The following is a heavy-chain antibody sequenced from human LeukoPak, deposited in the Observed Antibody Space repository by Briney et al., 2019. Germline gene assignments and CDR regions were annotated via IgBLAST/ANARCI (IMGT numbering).Heavy chain of an antibody. CDR1: GGSISSYY. D-gene: IGHD5-24*01. CDR3: ARDPRYGYNFDYYYGMDV. CDR2: IYTSGST. Sequence: PSETLSLTCTGPGGSISSYYWSWIRQPAGKGLEWIGRIYTSGSTNSNPSLNSRVTMSVDTSKNQFSLKLSSVSAADTAVYYCARDPRYGYNFDYYYGMDVWGQGTTVTVFS. V-gene: IGHV4-4*07. J-gene: IGHJ6*02.